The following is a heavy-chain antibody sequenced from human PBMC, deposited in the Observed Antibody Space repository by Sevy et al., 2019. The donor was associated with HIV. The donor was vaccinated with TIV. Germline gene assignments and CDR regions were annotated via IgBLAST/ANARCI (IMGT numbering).Heavy chain of an antibody. V-gene: IGHV1-69*13. CDR3: AIPLDHYYYYGMDV. D-gene: IGHD3-3*01. CDR2: IIPIFGTA. Sequence: ASVKVSCKASGGTFSSYAISWVRQATGQGLEWMGGIIPIFGTANYAQKFQGRVTITADESTSTAYMELSSLRSEDTAVYYCAIPLDHYYYYGMDVWGQGTTVTVSS. J-gene: IGHJ6*02. CDR1: GGTFSSYA.